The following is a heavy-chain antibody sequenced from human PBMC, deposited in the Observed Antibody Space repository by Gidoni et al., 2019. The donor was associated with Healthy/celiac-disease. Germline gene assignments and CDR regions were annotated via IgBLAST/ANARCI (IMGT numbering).Heavy chain of an antibody. V-gene: IGHV1-69*06. J-gene: IGHJ6*03. CDR3: ARCMDSGPDYYYFYMDV. CDR1: GGTFSDYV. D-gene: IGHD3-16*01. Sequence: QVQLVQSGAEVKKPGSSVKVSCSASGGTFSDYVISWVRQAPGQGLEWMGGIIPMFGSPNYAQKFQGRVTITADKSTSTAYMELNSLRSEDTAVYYCARCMDSGPDYYYFYMDVWGKGTTVTVSS. CDR2: IIPMFGSP.